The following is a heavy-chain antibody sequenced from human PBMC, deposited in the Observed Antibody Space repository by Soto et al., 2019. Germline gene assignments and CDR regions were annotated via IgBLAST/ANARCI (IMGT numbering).Heavy chain of an antibody. V-gene: IGHV4-59*08. CDR2: IYYSGST. CDR1: GGSITSYY. J-gene: IGHJ4*02. CDR3: ARHNYGSGSTYFDY. D-gene: IGHD3-10*01. Sequence: SETLSLTCSVSGGSITSYYLSWIRQPPGKGLEWIAYIYYSGSTNYNPSLKSRVTISVDTSKNQFSLKLNSMTAADTAVYYCARHNYGSGSTYFDYWGQGTLVTVSS.